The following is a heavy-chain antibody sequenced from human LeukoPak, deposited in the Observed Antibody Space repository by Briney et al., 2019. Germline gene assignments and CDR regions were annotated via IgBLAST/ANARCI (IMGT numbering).Heavy chain of an antibody. V-gene: IGHV4-59*08. CDR1: GGSISSYY. J-gene: IGHJ4*02. D-gene: IGHD3-22*01. CDR2: IYYSGST. Sequence: SETLSLTCTVSGGSISSYYWSWIRQPPGKGLEWIGYIYYSGSTYYNPSLKSRVTISVDTSKNQFSLKLSSVTAADTAVYYCAGHYDSSGAYDYWGQGTLVTVSS. CDR3: AGHYDSSGAYDY.